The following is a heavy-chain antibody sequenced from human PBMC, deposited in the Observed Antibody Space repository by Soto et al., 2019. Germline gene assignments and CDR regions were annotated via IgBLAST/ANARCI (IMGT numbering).Heavy chain of an antibody. CDR1: GGSISSNY. J-gene: IGHJ5*02. D-gene: IGHD6-13*01. CDR2: IYISGST. V-gene: IGHV4-4*07. Sequence: SETLSLTCTVSGGSISSNYWSWIRQPAGKGLEWIGHIYISGSTNYNPSLKSRVTMSVDTSKNQFSLKLSSVTAADTAGYYCARDVGSSWTYNWFDPWGQGTLVTVSS. CDR3: ARDVGSSWTYNWFDP.